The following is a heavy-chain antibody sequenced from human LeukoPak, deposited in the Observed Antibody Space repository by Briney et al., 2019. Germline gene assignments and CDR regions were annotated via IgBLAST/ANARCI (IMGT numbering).Heavy chain of an antibody. V-gene: IGHV3-7*01. CDR2: IMEDGSEK. J-gene: IGHJ4*02. CDR1: GFTFSRYG. Sequence: GSLRLSCAASGFTFSRYGMSWVRQAPGKGLEWVAIIMEDGSEKYYVDSVKGRFTVSRDNARNSLYLQLDSLRAEDTAVYYCARDYGGIVVRGVAGYWGQGTLVTVSS. CDR3: ARDYGGIVVRGVAGY. D-gene: IGHD3-10*01.